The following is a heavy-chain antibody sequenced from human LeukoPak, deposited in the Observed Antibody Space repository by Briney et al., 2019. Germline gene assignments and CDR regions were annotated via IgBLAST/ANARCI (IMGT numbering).Heavy chain of an antibody. CDR3: ARLSAAGLEGFDY. CDR2: IKQDGSQK. J-gene: IGHJ4*02. V-gene: IGHV3-7*03. CDR1: GFTFSSYW. D-gene: IGHD3-16*02. Sequence: GGSLRLSCAASGFTFSSYWMSWVRQAPGKGLEWVANIKQDGSQKYYVDSVKGRFSISRDNSKNTLYLQMNSLRAEDTAVYYCARLSAAGLEGFDYWGQGTLVTVSS.